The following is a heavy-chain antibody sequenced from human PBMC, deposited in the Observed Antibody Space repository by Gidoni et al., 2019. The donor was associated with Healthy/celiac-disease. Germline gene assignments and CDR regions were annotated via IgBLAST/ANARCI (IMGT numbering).Heavy chain of an antibody. CDR2: ISGSGGST. J-gene: IGHJ6*02. V-gene: IGHV3-23*01. D-gene: IGHD3-3*01. Sequence: EVQLLESGGGLVQPGGSLRLSCAASVCPFSSYAMSWVPPAPRQGLEWVSAISGSGGSTYYADSVKGRLTISRDNSKNTMYLQMNSLRAEDTAVYYCAKDAGGVAAYYDFWSGYSTYYYYGMDVWGQGTTVTVSS. CDR1: VCPFSSYA. CDR3: AKDAGGVAAYYDFWSGYSTYYYYGMDV.